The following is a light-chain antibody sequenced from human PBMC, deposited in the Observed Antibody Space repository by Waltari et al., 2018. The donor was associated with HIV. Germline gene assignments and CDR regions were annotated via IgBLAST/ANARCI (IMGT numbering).Light chain of an antibody. V-gene: IGLV1-40*01. Sequence: QSVLTQPPSVSGAPGQRVTISCTGSSSNIGAGYDVHWYQQLPGTAPKLLIYGTSNRPSGVPDRFSGSKSGASASRAITGLQAEDEADYYCHSYDSSLSVVFGGGTKLTVL. J-gene: IGLJ2*01. CDR3: HSYDSSLSVV. CDR1: SSNIGAGYD. CDR2: GTS.